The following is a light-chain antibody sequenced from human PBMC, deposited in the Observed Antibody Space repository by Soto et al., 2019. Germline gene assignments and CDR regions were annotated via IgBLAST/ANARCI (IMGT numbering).Light chain of an antibody. CDR1: QCVSNH. J-gene: IGKJ1*01. Sequence: EVVMTQSPATLSVSPGEGATLSCRASQCVSNHLAWYQQRPGQAPRLLIYGASTRATGIPASFSGSGSGTKFILPISILQSEDFELYYCHHYYNWPRTFCQGTKVEIK. CDR2: GAS. V-gene: IGKV3-15*01. CDR3: HHYYNWPRT.